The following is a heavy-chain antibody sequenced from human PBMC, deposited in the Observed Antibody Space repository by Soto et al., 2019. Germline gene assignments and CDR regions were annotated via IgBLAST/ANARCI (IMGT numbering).Heavy chain of an antibody. D-gene: IGHD7-27*01. J-gene: IGHJ5*01. V-gene: IGHV4-30-4*01. CDR2: TYKSATT. Sequence: SETLSLTCSVSGDSISNLDYFWAWIRQPPGQALEYIGYTYKSATTYYNPSFESRVAISVDTSKSQFSLNVTSVTAADTAVYFCARGRYCLTGRCFPNWFDSWGQGALVTVSS. CDR3: ARGRYCLTGRCFPNWFDS. CDR1: GDSISNLDYF.